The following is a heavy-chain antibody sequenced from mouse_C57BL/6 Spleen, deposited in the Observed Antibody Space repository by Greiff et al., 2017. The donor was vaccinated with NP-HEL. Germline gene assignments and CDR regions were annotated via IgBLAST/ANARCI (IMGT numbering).Heavy chain of an antibody. V-gene: IGHV5-4*01. CDR3: ARGEFAY. Sequence: EVQLVESGGGLVKPGGSLKLSCAASGFTFSSYAMSWVRPTPEKRLEWVATISDGGSYTYYPDNVKGRFTISRDNAKNNLYLQMSHLKSEDTAMYYCARGEFAYWGKGTLVTVSA. CDR2: ISDGGSYT. CDR1: GFTFSSYA. J-gene: IGHJ3*01.